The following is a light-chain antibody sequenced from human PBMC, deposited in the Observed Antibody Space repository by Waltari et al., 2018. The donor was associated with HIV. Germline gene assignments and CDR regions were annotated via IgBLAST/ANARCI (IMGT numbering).Light chain of an antibody. J-gene: IGLJ2*01. CDR1: SSDVGGYNL. Sequence: QSALTQPASVSGSPGQSIPISCTGTSSDVGGYNLVSWDPQPPGQAPKLLIYGVSKRPSGVSHRYPGSKACNKDSLTIAGLQAEDEADYCCCAYAGSTTYGIFDGGTKLTVL. CDR3: CAYAGSTTYGI. CDR2: GVS. V-gene: IGLV2-23*02.